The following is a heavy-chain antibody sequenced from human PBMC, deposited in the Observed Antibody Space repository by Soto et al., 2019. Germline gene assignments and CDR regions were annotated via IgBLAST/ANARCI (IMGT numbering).Heavy chain of an antibody. Sequence: QVQLVQSGAEVKKPGSSVKVSCRASGVSFTDHGISWLRQAPGQGLEWIGGFTPKFGTANYAPKFQGRVSITADESKTTASVTLSSLRPEDTAVYFCARGVENIVVVLDVFGYYGMDVWGQGTTVTVSS. CDR1: GVSFTDHG. J-gene: IGHJ6*02. CDR3: ARGVENIVVVLDVFGYYGMDV. CDR2: FTPKFGTA. D-gene: IGHD2-2*01. V-gene: IGHV1-69*01.